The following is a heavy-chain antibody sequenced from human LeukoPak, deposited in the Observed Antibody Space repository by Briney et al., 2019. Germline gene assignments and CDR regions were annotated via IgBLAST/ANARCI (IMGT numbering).Heavy chain of an antibody. CDR1: GGTFSSYA. Sequence: GASVKVSCTASGGTFSSYAISWVRQAPGQGLEWMGGIIPIFGTANYAQKFQGRVTITADESTSIAYMELSSLRSEDTAVYYCARALPYSSGWSHFDYWGQGTLVTVSS. CDR3: ARALPYSSGWSHFDY. D-gene: IGHD6-19*01. CDR2: IIPIFGTA. V-gene: IGHV1-69*13. J-gene: IGHJ4*02.